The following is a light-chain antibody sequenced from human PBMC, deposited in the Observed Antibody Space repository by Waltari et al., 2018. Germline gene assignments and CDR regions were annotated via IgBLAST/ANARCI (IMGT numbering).Light chain of an antibody. J-gene: IGKJ2*01. CDR3: QQYYSTPYT. CDR2: AAS. Sequence: DIQMTQSPSSLSAYVGDRVTITCRASQGISNSLAWYQQKPGNAPKLLLYAASRLESGVPSRFSGSGSGTDYTLTISSLQPEDFATYYCQQYYSTPYTFGQRTKLEIK. V-gene: IGKV1-NL1*01. CDR1: QGISNS.